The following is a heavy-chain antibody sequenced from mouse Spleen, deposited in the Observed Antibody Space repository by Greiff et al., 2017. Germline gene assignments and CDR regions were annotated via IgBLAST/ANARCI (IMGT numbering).Heavy chain of an antibody. CDR1: GFSLTSYG. CDR3: ARETGTDYYAMDY. V-gene: IGHV2-9*02. CDR2: IWAGGST. D-gene: IGHD4-1*01. Sequence: VQGVESGPGLVAPSQSLSITCTVSGFSLTSYGVHWVRQPPGKGLEWLGVIWAGGSTNYNSALMSRLSISKDNSKSQVFLKMNSLQTDDTAMYYCARETGTDYYAMDYWGQGTSVTVSS. J-gene: IGHJ4*01.